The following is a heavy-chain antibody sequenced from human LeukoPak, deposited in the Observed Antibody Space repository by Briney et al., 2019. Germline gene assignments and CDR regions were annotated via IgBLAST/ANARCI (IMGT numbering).Heavy chain of an antibody. D-gene: IGHD4-17*01. CDR3: ARLPTDLRAFDY. CDR1: GGSFSGYY. V-gene: IGHV4-34*01. Sequence: SETLSLTCAVYGGSFSGYYWSWIRQPPGKGLEWIGEINHSGSTNYNPSLKSRVTISVDTSKNQFSLKLNSVTAADTAVYYCARLPTDLRAFDYWGQGTLVTVSS. CDR2: INHSGST. J-gene: IGHJ4*02.